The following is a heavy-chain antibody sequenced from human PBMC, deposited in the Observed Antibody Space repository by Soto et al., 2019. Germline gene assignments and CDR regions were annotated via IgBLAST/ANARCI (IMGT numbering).Heavy chain of an antibody. CDR2: FDPEDGET. D-gene: IGHD3-22*01. Sequence: ASVKVSCKVSGYTLTELSMHWVRQAPGKGLEWMGGFDPEDGETIYAQKFQGRVTMTEDTSTDTAYMELSSLRSEDTAVYYCATSYDSSGYLSFWGQGTLVTVSS. V-gene: IGHV1-24*01. CDR3: ATSYDSSGYLSF. J-gene: IGHJ4*02. CDR1: GYTLTELS.